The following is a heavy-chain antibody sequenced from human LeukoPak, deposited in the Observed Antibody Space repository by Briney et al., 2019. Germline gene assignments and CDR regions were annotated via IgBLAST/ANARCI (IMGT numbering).Heavy chain of an antibody. CDR2: IKQDGSEK. J-gene: IGHJ4*02. Sequence: HPGGSLRLSCAASGFTFSSYWMSWVRQAPGKGLEWVANIKQDGSEKYYVDSVKGRFTISRDNAKNSLYLQMNSLRAEGTAVYYCAKSGCGSDGCKLLNYWGQGTLVTASS. D-gene: IGHD2/OR15-2a*01. CDR1: GFTFSSYW. V-gene: IGHV3-7*03. CDR3: AKSGCGSDGCKLLNY.